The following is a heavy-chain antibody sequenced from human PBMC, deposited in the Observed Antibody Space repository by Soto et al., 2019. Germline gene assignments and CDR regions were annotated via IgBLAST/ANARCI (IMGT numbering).Heavy chain of an antibody. D-gene: IGHD1-26*01. Sequence: EGQLVESGGGLVQPGGSLRLSCAASGFIFSDQYMDWVRQAPGKGLEWVGRIRNKANSYTREYAASVKGRFTISRDDSKNSLHLQMNSLKTEDTALYYCARDLAGAPYVDLWGRGTLVTV. CDR2: IRNKANSYTR. CDR3: ARDLAGAPYVDL. CDR1: GFIFSDQY. V-gene: IGHV3-72*01. J-gene: IGHJ2*01.